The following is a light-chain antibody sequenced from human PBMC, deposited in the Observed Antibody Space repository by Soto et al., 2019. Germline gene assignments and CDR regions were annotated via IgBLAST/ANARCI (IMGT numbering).Light chain of an antibody. CDR2: DAS. CDR3: QQRSNWPLGT. CDR1: QSGGTS. Sequence: EIVLTQSPATLSLSPGERATLSCRASQSGGTSLAWYQQKPGQPPRLLISDASDRATGIPAKFSGGGSGTDFNITISSLDPEDSAVYYCQQRSNWPLGTFGQGTKVDIK. V-gene: IGKV3-11*01. J-gene: IGKJ1*01.